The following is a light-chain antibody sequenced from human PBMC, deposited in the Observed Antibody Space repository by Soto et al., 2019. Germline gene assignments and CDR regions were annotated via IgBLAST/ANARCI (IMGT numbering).Light chain of an antibody. CDR1: SSDVGGYNY. V-gene: IGLV2-14*01. Sequence: QSALTQPASVSGSPGQSITISCTGTSSDVGGYNYVSWYQQHPGKAPKLMIYDVNNWPSGVSNRFSGSKSGNTASLTISGLQAEDEADYYCSSYTSSSPWYVFGTGTKPTVL. J-gene: IGLJ1*01. CDR3: SSYTSSSPWYV. CDR2: DVN.